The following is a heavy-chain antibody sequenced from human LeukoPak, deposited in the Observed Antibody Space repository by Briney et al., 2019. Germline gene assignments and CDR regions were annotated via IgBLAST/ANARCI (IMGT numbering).Heavy chain of an antibody. CDR2: IRYDGSNK. V-gene: IGHV3-30*02. Sequence: PGGSLRLSCAASGFTFSSYAMSWVRQAPGKGLEWVAFIRYDGSNKYYADSVKGRFTISRDNSKNTLYLQMNSLRAEDTAVYYCAKPRALVVPAPNYWGQGTLVTVSS. CDR3: AKPRALVVPAPNY. J-gene: IGHJ4*02. CDR1: GFTFSSYA. D-gene: IGHD2-2*01.